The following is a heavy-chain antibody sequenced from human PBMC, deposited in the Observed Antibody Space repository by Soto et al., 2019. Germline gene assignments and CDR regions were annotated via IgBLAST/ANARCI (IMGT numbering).Heavy chain of an antibody. CDR2: IYYSGST. CDR1: GGSISNYY. V-gene: IGHV4-59*08. Sequence: QVQLQESGPGLVKPSETLSLTCTVSGGSISNYYWSWIRQPPGKGLEWIGYIYYSGSTNYNPSLXRXVXIXXDTSKNQCSLKLSSVTAADTAVYYCARRWGRSFAYWGQGTLVTVSS. J-gene: IGHJ4*02. D-gene: IGHD2-15*01. CDR3: ARRWGRSFAY.